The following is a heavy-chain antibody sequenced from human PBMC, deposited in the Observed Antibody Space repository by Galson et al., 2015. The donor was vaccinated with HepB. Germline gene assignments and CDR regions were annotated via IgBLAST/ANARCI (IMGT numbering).Heavy chain of an antibody. CDR2: ISFDGNNN. J-gene: IGHJ6*03. D-gene: IGHD1-1*01. V-gene: IGHV3-30*18. Sequence: SMRLSCEPSGFSSSPYGFHWVRQAPGKGLARVASISFDGNNNHYAESVQGRFTISRDNSKNTIYLQMHSLRPEDTAVYYCAKDGITIYNSYMDVWCKGTTVTVSS. CDR1: GFSSSPYG. CDR3: AKDGITIYNSYMDV.